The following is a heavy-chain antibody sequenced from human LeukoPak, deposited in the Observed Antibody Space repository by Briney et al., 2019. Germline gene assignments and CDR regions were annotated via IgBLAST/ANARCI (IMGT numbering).Heavy chain of an antibody. CDR2: IYHSGST. D-gene: IGHD2-2*01. J-gene: IGHJ5*02. CDR1: GGSISSGGYS. V-gene: IGHV4-30-2*01. CDR3: ARVRYCSSTSCYGAWFDP. Sequence: SQTLSLTCAVSGGSISSGGYSWSWIRQPPGKGLEWIGYIYHSGSTYYNPSLKGQVTISVDRSKNQFSLKLSSVTAADTAVYYCARVRYCSSTSCYGAWFDPWGQGTLVTVSS.